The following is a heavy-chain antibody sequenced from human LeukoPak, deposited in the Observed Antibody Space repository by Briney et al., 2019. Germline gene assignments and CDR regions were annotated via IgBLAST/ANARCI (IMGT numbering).Heavy chain of an antibody. CDR2: LKHDGTET. V-gene: IGHV3-7*03. J-gene: IGHJ6*02. CDR1: GFTFGTYW. CDR3: AKGRSFYGMDV. Sequence: GGSLRLSCAASGFTFGTYWMNWVRQAPGKGLEWVATLKHDGTETHYMDSVKGRFTISRDNAKNSLYLQMNSLRAEDTAVYYCAKGRSFYGMDVWGQGTTVTVSS.